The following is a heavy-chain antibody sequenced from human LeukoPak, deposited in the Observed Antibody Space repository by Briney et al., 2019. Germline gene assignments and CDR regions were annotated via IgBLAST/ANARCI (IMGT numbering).Heavy chain of an antibody. J-gene: IGHJ4*02. Sequence: GGSLRLSCAASGFTFSSYCMSWVRRAPGKGLEGVANIKQDGSEKYYVDSVEGRFTISRDNAKNSLYLQMNSLRAEDTAVYYCARVRGSGSYYFDYWGQGTLVTVSS. CDR2: IKQDGSEK. CDR1: GFTFSSYC. D-gene: IGHD3-10*01. V-gene: IGHV3-7*01. CDR3: ARVRGSGSYYFDY.